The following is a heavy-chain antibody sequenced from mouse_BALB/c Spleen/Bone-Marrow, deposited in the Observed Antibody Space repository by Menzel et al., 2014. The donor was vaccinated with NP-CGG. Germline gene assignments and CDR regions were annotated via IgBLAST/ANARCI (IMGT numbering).Heavy chain of an antibody. CDR3: ARELYYFDY. V-gene: IGHV3-5*02. J-gene: IGHJ2*01. CDR2: IYYSGTI. CDR1: GISITTGNYR. Sequence: EVMLVESGPGLVKPSQTVSLTCTVTGISITTGNYRWSWIRQFPGNKLEWIGYIYYSGTITYNPSLTSRTTITRDTSKNQCVLEMNSLTAEDTATYYCARELYYFDYWGQGTTLTVSS.